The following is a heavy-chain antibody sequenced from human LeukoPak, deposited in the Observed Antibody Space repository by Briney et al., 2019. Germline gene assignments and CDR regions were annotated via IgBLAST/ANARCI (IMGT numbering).Heavy chain of an antibody. J-gene: IGHJ4*02. CDR2: INAYNDNT. D-gene: IGHD2-21*01. V-gene: IGHV1-18*01. CDR1: GYTFTSYG. Sequence: GASVKVSCKASGYTFTSYGISWVRQAPGQGLEWMGWINAYNDNTNYAQKFQGRVTMTTDTSTSTAYMELRSLRSDDTAAFYCARAGGSYSPSDYWGQGTLVTVSS. CDR3: ARAGGSYSPSDY.